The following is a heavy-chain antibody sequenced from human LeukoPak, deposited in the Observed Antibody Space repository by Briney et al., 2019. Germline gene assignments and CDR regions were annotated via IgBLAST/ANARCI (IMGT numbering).Heavy chain of an antibody. V-gene: IGHV7-4-1*02. CDR2: INTNTGNP. CDR1: GYTFTSYA. CDR3: ARDKGYYYYSSGTPHDY. J-gene: IGHJ4*02. D-gene: IGHD3-22*01. Sequence: ASVKVSCKASGYTFTSYAMNWVRQAPGQGLEWMGLINTNTGNPTYAQGFTGRFVFSLDTSVSTAYLQISSLKAEDTAVYYCARDKGYYYYSSGTPHDYWGQGTLVTVSS.